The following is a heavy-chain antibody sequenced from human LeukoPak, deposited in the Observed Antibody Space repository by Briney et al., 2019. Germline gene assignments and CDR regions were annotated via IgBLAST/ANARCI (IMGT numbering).Heavy chain of an antibody. CDR2: IYYSGST. CDR3: ARAYYYDSSGLSYYFDY. Sequence: SETLSLTCTVSGGSISSSSYYWGWIRQPPGKGLGWIGSIYYSGSTYYNPSLKSQVTISVDTSKNQFSLKLSSVTAADTAVYYCARAYYYDSSGLSYYFDYWGQGTLVTVSS. D-gene: IGHD3-22*01. V-gene: IGHV4-39*07. CDR1: GGSISSSSYY. J-gene: IGHJ4*02.